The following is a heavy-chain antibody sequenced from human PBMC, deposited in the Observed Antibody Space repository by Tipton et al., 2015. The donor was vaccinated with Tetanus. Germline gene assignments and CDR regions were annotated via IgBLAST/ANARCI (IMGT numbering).Heavy chain of an antibody. CDR2: IYNSGST. D-gene: IGHD1-26*01. CDR1: GGSISSGGYY. Sequence: GLVKPSQTLSLTCTVSGGSISSGGYYWSWIRQHPGEGLEWIGDIYNSGSTYYNPSLKSRVTISVDTSKNQFSLKLNSVTAADTAVYYCVRDQARGARGWNYFDYWGQGSLVTVSS. J-gene: IGHJ4*02. V-gene: IGHV4-31*03. CDR3: VRDQARGARGWNYFDY.